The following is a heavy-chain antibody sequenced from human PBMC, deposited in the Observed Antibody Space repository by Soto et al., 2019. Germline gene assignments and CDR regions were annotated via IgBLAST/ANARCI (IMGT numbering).Heavy chain of an antibody. CDR1: EIPLSIYW. J-gene: IGHJ4*02. Sequence: RLSCTASEIPLSIYWMHCIRQAPVKWLLWVSRINPDSTTLTYARSVTGQLTTSRHRPKNPLYLQTNGLTAGETAIYYCTKDNPVAWDSWGQGNLVTVSS. CDR2: INPDSTTL. CDR3: TKDNPVAWDS. V-gene: IGHV3-74*01.